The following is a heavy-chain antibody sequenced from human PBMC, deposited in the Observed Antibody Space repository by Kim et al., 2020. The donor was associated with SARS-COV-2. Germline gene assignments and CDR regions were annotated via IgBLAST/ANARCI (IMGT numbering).Heavy chain of an antibody. CDR2: ISYDGSNK. J-gene: IGHJ4*02. CDR3: ARDPSGAAAGYFDY. CDR1: GFTFSSYA. V-gene: IGHV3-30-3*01. Sequence: GGSLRLSCAASGFTFSSYAMHWVRQAPGKGLEWVAVISYDGSNKYYADSVKGRFTISRDNSKNTLYLQMNSLRAEDTAVYYCARDPSGAAAGYFDYWGQGTLVTVSS. D-gene: IGHD6-13*01.